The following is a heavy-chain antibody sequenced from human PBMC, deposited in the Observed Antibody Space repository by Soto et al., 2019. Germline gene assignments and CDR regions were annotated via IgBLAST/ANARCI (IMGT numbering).Heavy chain of an antibody. Sequence: PAETLALACTVSGGSISSYYWSWIRQPPGKGLDLIGHIYYSGSTNYNPSLKSRVTISVDASKNQFSLKLSSVTAADTAVYYCARDPRHYDFWSGYYRSELNYYYGMDVWGQGTTVTVSS. V-gene: IGHV4-59*01. D-gene: IGHD3-3*01. CDR2: IYYSGST. J-gene: IGHJ6*01. CDR3: ARDPRHYDFWSGYYRSELNYYYGMDV. CDR1: GGSISSYY.